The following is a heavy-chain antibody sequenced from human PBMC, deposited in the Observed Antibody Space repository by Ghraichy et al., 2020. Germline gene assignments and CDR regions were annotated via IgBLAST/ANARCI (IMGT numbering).Heavy chain of an antibody. D-gene: IGHD3-10*01. J-gene: IGHJ4*02. CDR3: SGRGRRFDY. CDR1: RGSVAGGSYF. CDR2: IFTGGNS. Sequence: SETLSLTCTVSRGSVAGGSYFWSWIRQPPGNGLEWIGYIFTGGNSNYNPSLKSRVTISVDPSKNQFSLNLTSVTAADTAVYYCSGRGRRFDYWGQGNLVTAS. V-gene: IGHV4-61*01.